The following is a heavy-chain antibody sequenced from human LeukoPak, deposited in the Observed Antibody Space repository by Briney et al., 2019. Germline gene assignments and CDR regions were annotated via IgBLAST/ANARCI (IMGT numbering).Heavy chain of an antibody. V-gene: IGHV3-48*03. CDR2: ISSSGSTI. J-gene: IGHJ4*02. CDR1: GFTISSYD. CDR3: ARDSQLVVDY. D-gene: IGHD6-13*01. Sequence: PGGSLRLSCVASGFTISSYDMNWVRQAPGKGLEWVSYISSSGSTIYYADSVKGRFTISRANAKNSLSLQMNSLRAEDTAVYYCARDSQLVVDYWGQGTLVTVSS.